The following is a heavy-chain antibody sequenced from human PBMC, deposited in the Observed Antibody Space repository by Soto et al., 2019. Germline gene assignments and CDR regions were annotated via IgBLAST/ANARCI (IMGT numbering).Heavy chain of an antibody. CDR1: GFTFSSYG. CDR2: ISYDGSNK. CDR3: AKSSSGWYSGWFDP. Sequence: PGGSMRLSCAASGFTFSSYGMHWVRQAPGKGLEWAAVISYDGSNKYYADAVKGRFTISRDNSKNTLYLQMNSLRAEDTAVYYCAKSSSGWYSGWFDPWGRGTLGTVSS. V-gene: IGHV3-30*18. J-gene: IGHJ5*02. D-gene: IGHD6-19*01.